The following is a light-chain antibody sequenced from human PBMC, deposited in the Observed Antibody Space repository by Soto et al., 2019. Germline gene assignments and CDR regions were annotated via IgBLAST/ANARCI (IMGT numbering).Light chain of an antibody. J-gene: IGKJ1*01. CDR3: QQYNNWPRT. V-gene: IGKV3-15*01. CDR2: DAA. Sequence: EIVMTQSPATLSVSPGERATLSFRASQSISINLAWYQQKPGQAPRLLIYDAATRATGLPARFSGSGSGTEFTLTISSLQSEDFAIYYCQQYNNWPRTFGQGTKVDIK. CDR1: QSISIN.